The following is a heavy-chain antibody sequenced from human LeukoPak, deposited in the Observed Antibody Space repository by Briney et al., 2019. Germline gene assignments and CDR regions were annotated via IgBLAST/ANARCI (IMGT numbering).Heavy chain of an antibody. J-gene: IGHJ5*02. CDR3: GTTYSVEKATMPA. CDR1: GDTVKSNS. D-gene: IGHD5-24*01. V-gene: IGHV3-30*03. Sequence: GGSLRLSCATSGDTVKSNSTHWDCQAPGRGLEWVAAISYDGSDKYYVDSVKGRFTISRDNYKNTPYLQMDSLKSEDTAVYHFGTTYSVEKATMPASGPGNLVTVPS. CDR2: ISYDGSDK.